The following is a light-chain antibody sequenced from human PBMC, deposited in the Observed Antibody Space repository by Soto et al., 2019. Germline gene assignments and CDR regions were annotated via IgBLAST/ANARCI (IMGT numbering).Light chain of an antibody. J-gene: IGKJ1*01. CDR1: QTISSW. CDR2: KAS. Sequence: DIQMTQSPSTLSGSVGDRVTTTCRARQTISSWLAWYQQKPGKDPKLLIYKASTLKSGVPSRFSGSGSGTEFTLTISSLQPDDFATYYCQHYNSYSEAFGQGTKVELK. CDR3: QHYNSYSEA. V-gene: IGKV1-5*03.